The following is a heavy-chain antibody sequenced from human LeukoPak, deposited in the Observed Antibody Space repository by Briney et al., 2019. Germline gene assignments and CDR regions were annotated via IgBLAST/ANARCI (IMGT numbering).Heavy chain of an antibody. V-gene: IGHV3-23*01. CDR1: GFTFSSYA. CDR3: AKDGAQYYDFWSGYS. D-gene: IGHD3-3*01. J-gene: IGHJ4*02. Sequence: GGSLRLSCAASGFTFSSYAMSWVRQAPGKGLEWVSAISGSGGSTYYADSVKGRFTISRDNSKSTLYLQMNSLRAEDTAVYYCAKDGAQYYDFWSGYSWGQGTLVTVSS. CDR2: ISGSGGST.